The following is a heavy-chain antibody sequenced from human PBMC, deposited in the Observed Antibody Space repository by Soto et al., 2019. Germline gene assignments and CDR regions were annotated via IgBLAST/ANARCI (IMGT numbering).Heavy chain of an antibody. V-gene: IGHV4-39*01. CDR1: GGSISNYY. J-gene: IGHJ4*02. CDR2: IYYTGNT. CDR3: ERHSIWLLLSDY. Sequence: PSETLSLTCTVSGGSISNYYWGWIRQPPGKGLEWIGSIYYTGNTYYNPSLKSRVTISVDTSKNQFSLKLDSVTAADTAVYFCERHSIWLLLSDYWGQGSLVTVSS. D-gene: IGHD3-22*01.